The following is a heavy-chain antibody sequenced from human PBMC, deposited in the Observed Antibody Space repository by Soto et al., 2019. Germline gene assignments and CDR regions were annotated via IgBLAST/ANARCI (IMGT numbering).Heavy chain of an antibody. J-gene: IGHJ3*02. CDR1: GGTFSSYA. CDR3: ARELGYCSSTSCPTHAFDI. Sequence: SVKVSCKASGGTFSSYAISWVRQAPGQGLEWMGGIIPIFGTANYAQKFQGRVTITADESTSTAYMELSSLRSEDTAVYYCARELGYCSSTSCPTHAFDIWGQGTMVPVSS. V-gene: IGHV1-69*13. CDR2: IIPIFGTA. D-gene: IGHD2-2*01.